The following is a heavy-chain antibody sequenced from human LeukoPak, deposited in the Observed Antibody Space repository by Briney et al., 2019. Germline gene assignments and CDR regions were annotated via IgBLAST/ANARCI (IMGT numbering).Heavy chain of an antibody. Sequence: GGSLRLSCAASGFTFSSYAMHWVRQAPGKGLEWVANIKNDGSEKYYVDSVKGRFTISRDNAENSLFLQMNSLRVEDTAIYYCTRDSGLTGYDLLDYWGQGTLVTVSS. J-gene: IGHJ4*02. V-gene: IGHV3-7*01. D-gene: IGHD5-12*01. CDR3: TRDSGLTGYDLLDY. CDR2: IKNDGSEK. CDR1: GFTFSSYA.